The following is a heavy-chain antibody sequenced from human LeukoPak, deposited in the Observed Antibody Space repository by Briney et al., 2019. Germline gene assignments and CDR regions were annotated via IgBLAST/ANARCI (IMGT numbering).Heavy chain of an antibody. Sequence: PGGSLRLSCAASGFIFSSYSMNWVRQAPGKGLVWVSTSYADGSTFYADSVKGRFTISRDNAKNTVYLQMNSLRGEDTAVYYCTGSGGNSCWGQGTMVTVSS. CDR3: TGSGGNSC. V-gene: IGHV3-74*01. CDR2: SYADGST. D-gene: IGHD6-19*01. CDR1: GFIFSSYS. J-gene: IGHJ3*01.